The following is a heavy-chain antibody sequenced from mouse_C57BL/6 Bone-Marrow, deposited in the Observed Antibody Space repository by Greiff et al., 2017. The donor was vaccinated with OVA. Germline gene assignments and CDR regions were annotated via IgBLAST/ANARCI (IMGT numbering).Heavy chain of an antibody. CDR1: GYAFSSSW. V-gene: IGHV1-82*01. CDR3: ARCRGQLRLRGYFDY. J-gene: IGHJ2*01. CDR2: IYPGDGDT. Sequence: QVQLQQSGPELVKPGASVKISCKASGYAFSSSWMNWVKQRPGKGLEWIGRIYPGDGDTNYNGKFKGKATLTADKSSSTAYMQLSSLTSEDSAVYFCARCRGQLRLRGYFDYWGQGTTLTVSS. D-gene: IGHD3-2*02.